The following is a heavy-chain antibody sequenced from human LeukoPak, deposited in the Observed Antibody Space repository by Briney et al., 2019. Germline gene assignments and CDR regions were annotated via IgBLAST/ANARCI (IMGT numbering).Heavy chain of an antibody. CDR1: GYTFIDYF. D-gene: IGHD7-27*01. CDR2: LNPNNGDT. J-gene: IGHJ4*02. V-gene: IGHV1-2*06. Sequence: GASVKVSCKTSGYTFIDYFTHWVRQAPGQGLEWMGRLNPNNGDTYYAQDFQGRVAMTRDTSISTAYMELSKLTSDDTAVYYCARDLSSTSTWEFGYWGQGTLVTVSS. CDR3: ARDLSSTSTWEFGY.